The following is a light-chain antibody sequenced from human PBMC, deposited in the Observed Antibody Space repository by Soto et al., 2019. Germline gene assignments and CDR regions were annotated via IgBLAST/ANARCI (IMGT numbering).Light chain of an antibody. V-gene: IGKV1-33*01. J-gene: IGKJ4*01. CDR3: QQYEELPLA. CDR1: QNIVNY. Sequence: DVQLTQSPSTLSASVGDRVAITCQASQNIVNYLNWFIHRPGKAPQLLISDASHLEPGVPSRFSGQRSGLDFTLIINNLQPDDFATYFCQQYEELPLAYGGGTRV. CDR2: DAS.